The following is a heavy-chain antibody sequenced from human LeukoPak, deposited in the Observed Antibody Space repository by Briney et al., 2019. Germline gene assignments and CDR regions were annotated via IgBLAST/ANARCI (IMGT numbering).Heavy chain of an antibody. CDR1: GGSISSYY. J-gene: IGHJ4*02. D-gene: IGHD2-21*01. V-gene: IGHV4-59*01. CDR3: ARDSDWGETL. CDR2: IYYSGST. Sequence: SETLSLTCTVSGGSISSYYWSWIRQPPGKGLEWIGYIYYSGSTNYNPSLKSRVTISVDTSKNQFSLKLSSATAADTAVYYCARDSDWGETLWGQGTLVTVSS.